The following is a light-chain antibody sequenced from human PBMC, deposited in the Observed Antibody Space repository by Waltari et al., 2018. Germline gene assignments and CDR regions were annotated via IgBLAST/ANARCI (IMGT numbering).Light chain of an antibody. J-gene: IGKJ1*01. CDR1: QSVGSY. CDR3: QQRSDWPRT. CDR2: DAS. V-gene: IGKV3-11*01. Sequence: EIVLTQSLATLSFSTGDSAPLSRRASQSVGSYLSWYQQKRGQAPRLLIYDASNRATGIPARFSGSGSGTDFTLTISSLEPEDFAVYYCQQRSDWPRTFGQGTKVDIK.